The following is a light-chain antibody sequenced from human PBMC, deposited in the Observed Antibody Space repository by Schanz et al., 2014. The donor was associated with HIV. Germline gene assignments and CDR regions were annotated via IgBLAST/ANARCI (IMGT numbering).Light chain of an antibody. V-gene: IGLV2-14*03. Sequence: QSVLTQPASVSGSPGQSITISCTGTSADVGAYNFVSWYQQHPGKAPKVIIYDVSVRPSGVSNRFSGYKSGDTASLTISGLQAEDEADFYCSSYTTSRTRVFGGGTKLTVL. CDR3: SSYTTSRTRV. J-gene: IGLJ3*02. CDR2: DVS. CDR1: SADVGAYNF.